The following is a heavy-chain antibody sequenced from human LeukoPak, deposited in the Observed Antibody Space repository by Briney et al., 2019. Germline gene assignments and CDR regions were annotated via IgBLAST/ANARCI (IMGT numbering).Heavy chain of an antibody. CDR3: ARDNSGPAY. D-gene: IGHD5-12*01. CDR2: ISISGTTI. CDR1: GFTFTDYY. V-gene: IGHV3-11*01. J-gene: IGHJ4*02. Sequence: GGSLRLSCAASGFTFTDYYMSWIRQAPGKGLEWVSYISISGTTIYYADFVKGRFTISRDNSKNTLYLQMNSLRAEDTAVYYCARDNSGPAYWGQGTLVTVSS.